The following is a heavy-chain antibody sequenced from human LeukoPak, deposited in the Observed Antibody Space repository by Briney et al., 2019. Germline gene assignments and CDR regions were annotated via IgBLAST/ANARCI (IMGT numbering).Heavy chain of an antibody. CDR1: RFSFSTYA. V-gene: IGHV3-23*01. Sequence: GGSLRLSCAASRFSFSTYAMHWVRQAPGMGLEWVSSIRASGGSTYSADPVKGRFTVSRDNSKNTVYLQMSSLRAEDTAVYYCAKGLQHTIFGVDVCGQGTSVIVSS. J-gene: IGHJ6*02. D-gene: IGHD3-3*01. CDR2: IRASGGST. CDR3: AKGLQHTIFGVDV.